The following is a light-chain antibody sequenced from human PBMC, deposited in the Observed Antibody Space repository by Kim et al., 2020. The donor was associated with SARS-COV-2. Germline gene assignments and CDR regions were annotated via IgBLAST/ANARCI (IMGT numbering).Light chain of an antibody. Sequence: DIQMTQSPSSLSASVGDRVTITCRASQGISNYLAWYQQKPGKVPKLLIYAASTLQSGVPSRFGGSGSGTDFTLTISSLQPEDVATYYCQKYNSARPGWTFGQGTKVDIK. CDR1: QGISNY. J-gene: IGKJ1*01. CDR2: AAS. V-gene: IGKV1-27*01. CDR3: QKYNSARPGWT.